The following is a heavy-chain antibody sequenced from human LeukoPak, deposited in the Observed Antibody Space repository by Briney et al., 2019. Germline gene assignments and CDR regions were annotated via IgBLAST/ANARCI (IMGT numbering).Heavy chain of an antibody. CDR1: GFTFSSDG. D-gene: IGHD5-18*01. Sequence: PGGSLRLSCAASGFTFSSDGMHWVRQAPGKGLEWVAFIRHDGSKKYYADSVKGRFTTSRDNSKNTLDLHMNSLRAEDTAVYYCARDYVGYSYNYWGQGTLVTVSS. CDR3: ARDYVGYSYNY. J-gene: IGHJ4*02. V-gene: IGHV3-30*02. CDR2: IRHDGSKK.